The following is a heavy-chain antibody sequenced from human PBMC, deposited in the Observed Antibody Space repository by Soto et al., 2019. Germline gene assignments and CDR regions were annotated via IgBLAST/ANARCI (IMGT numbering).Heavy chain of an antibody. V-gene: IGHV1-3*01. Sequence: GASVKVSCKASEYTITSYAIHCVRPAPGQRLEWMGWINAGNGNTKYSQKFQGRVTITRDTSASTAYMELSSLRSEDTAVYYCARDLGGWPDYWGQGTLVTSPQ. CDR2: INAGNGNT. D-gene: IGHD2-15*01. CDR1: EYTITSYA. CDR3: ARDLGGWPDY. J-gene: IGHJ4*02.